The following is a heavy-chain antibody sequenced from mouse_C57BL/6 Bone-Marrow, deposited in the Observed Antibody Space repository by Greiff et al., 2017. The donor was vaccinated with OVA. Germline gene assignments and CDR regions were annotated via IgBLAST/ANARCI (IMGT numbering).Heavy chain of an antibody. CDR3: ARRFTTVPYYAMDY. CDR2: IHPNSGST. Sequence: QVQLQQPGAELVKPGASVKLSCKASGYTFTSYWMHWVKQRPGQGLEWIGMIHPNSGSTNYNEKFKSKATLTVDKSSSTAYMQLSSLTSEDSAVYYCARRFTTVPYYAMDYWGQGTSVTVSS. V-gene: IGHV1-64*01. D-gene: IGHD1-1*01. CDR1: GYTFTSYW. J-gene: IGHJ4*01.